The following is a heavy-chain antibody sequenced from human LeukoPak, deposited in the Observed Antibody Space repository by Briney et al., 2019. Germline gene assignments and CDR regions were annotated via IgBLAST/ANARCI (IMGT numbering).Heavy chain of an antibody. D-gene: IGHD4-23*01. CDR2: IWYDGTNK. Sequence: PGRSLRLSCAASGFSFTSYGMHWVRQAPGKGLEWVAVIWYDGTNKYYVDSVKGRFTISRDTSNNMLYLQMNSLRAEDTAVYYCARVSESGNSDYWGQGTLVTVSS. V-gene: IGHV3-33*01. CDR3: ARVSESGNSDY. J-gene: IGHJ4*02. CDR1: GFSFTSYG.